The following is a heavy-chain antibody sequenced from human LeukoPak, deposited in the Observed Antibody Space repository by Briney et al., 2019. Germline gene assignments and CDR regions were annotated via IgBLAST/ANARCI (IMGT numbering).Heavy chain of an antibody. J-gene: IGHJ4*02. Sequence: GASVKVSCKVSGYTLTELSMHWVRQAPGKGLEWMGGCDPEDGETIYAQKFQGRVTMAEDTSTDTAYMELSSLRSEDTAVYYCATLFAPPDILTGFPYYFDYWGQGTLVTVSS. CDR2: CDPEDGET. D-gene: IGHD3-9*01. CDR1: GYTLTELS. V-gene: IGHV1-24*01. CDR3: ATLFAPPDILTGFPYYFDY.